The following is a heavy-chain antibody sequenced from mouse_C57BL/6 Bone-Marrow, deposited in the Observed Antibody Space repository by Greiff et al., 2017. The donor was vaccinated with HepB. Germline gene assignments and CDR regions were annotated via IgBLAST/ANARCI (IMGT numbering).Heavy chain of an antibody. CDR2: ISNGGGST. CDR1: GFTFSDYY. CDR3: ARGRGYYGSKDWYFDV. D-gene: IGHD1-1*01. Sequence: EVQLVESGGGLVQPGGSLKLSCAASGFTFSDYYMYWVRQTPEKRLEWVAYISNGGGSTYYPDTVKGRFTISRDNAKNTLYLQMSRLKSEDTAMYYCARGRGYYGSKDWYFDVWGTGTTVTVSS. J-gene: IGHJ1*03. V-gene: IGHV5-12*01.